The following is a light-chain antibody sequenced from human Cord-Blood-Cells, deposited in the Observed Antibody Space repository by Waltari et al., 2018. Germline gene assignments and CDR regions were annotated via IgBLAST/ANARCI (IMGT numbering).Light chain of an antibody. CDR2: QDS. CDR1: KVGDKY. Sequence: SYELTQPPSVSVSPGQTASITCSGDKVGDKYACWYQQKPGQSPVLVIYQDSKRPSGSPERFSGSNSGNTATLTISGTQAMDEADYYCQAWDSSTNYVFGTGTKVTVL. V-gene: IGLV3-1*01. CDR3: QAWDSSTNYV. J-gene: IGLJ1*01.